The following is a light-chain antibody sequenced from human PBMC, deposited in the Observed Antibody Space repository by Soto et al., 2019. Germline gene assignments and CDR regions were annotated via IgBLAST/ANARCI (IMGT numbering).Light chain of an antibody. CDR3: HKRSSWLT. CDR1: QSVSTS. V-gene: IGKV3-11*01. CDR2: DAS. Sequence: EIVLTQSPATLSLSPGERATLSCRASQSVSTSLAWYQQKPGQAPRLLIYDASNRATGIPARFSGSGSGTDFTLTISSLEPEDFAFYYCHKRSSWLTFGGGPKVEIK. J-gene: IGKJ4*01.